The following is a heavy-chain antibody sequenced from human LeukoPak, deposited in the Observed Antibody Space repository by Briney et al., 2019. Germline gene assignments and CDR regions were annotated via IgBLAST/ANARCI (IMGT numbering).Heavy chain of an antibody. CDR3: AKGESPQYMVRGVPYYYYVMDV. D-gene: IGHD3-10*01. CDR2: ISGNGVAS. J-gene: IGHJ6*02. CDR1: GFTFSSYA. Sequence: GSLRISCAASGFTFSSYAMSWVRQAPGKGLEWVLGISGNGVASHYADSVEGRLTISRGNFKRTLYLQMRSLRAEDTAVYYCAKGESPQYMVRGVPYYYYVMDVWGQGTTVTVAS. V-gene: IGHV3-23*01.